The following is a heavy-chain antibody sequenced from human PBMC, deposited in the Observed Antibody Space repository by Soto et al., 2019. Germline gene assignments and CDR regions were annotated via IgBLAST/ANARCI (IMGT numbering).Heavy chain of an antibody. CDR3: ARFCSVGSCYSDYYYGMSV. V-gene: IGHV1-18*01. CDR1: GYTFTSYG. D-gene: IGHD2-15*01. Sequence: QVQLVQSGAEVKKPGASVKVSCKASGYTFTSYGISWVRQAPGQGLEWMGWISAYNGNTNYAQKLQGRVTMTTDTHTTTAYMELRSRRSDDSAVSDCARFCSVGSCYSDYYYGMSVWGQGTTVTVS. J-gene: IGHJ6*02. CDR2: ISAYNGNT.